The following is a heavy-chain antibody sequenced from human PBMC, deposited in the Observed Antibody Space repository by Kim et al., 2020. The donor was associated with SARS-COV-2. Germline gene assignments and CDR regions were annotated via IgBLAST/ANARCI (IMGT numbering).Heavy chain of an antibody. J-gene: IGHJ3*02. CDR3: ARHPILYDILTGYPNLGVDI. CDR1: GGSISSSSYY. D-gene: IGHD3-9*01. CDR2: IYYSGST. Sequence: SETLSLTCTVSGGSISSSSYYWGWIRQPPGKGLEWIGSIYYSGSTYYNPSLKSRVTISVDTSKNQFSLKLSSVTAADTAVYYCARHPILYDILTGYPNLGVDIWGQGTMVTVSS. V-gene: IGHV4-39*01.